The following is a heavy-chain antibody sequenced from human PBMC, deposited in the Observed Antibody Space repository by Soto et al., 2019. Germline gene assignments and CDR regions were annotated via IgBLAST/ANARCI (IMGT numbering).Heavy chain of an antibody. CDR3: AKNPGYYYDSTGYHFDY. V-gene: IGHV3-23*01. Sequence: GGSLRLSCAASEFTFSNYAMSWVRQAPGKGLEWVSAISYGGGTTYYADSVKGRFTISRDNSKNTLYLQMNSLRAEDTAVYYWAKNPGYYYDSTGYHFDYWGQGALVTVSS. CDR2: ISYGGGTT. CDR1: EFTFSNYA. J-gene: IGHJ4*02. D-gene: IGHD3-22*01.